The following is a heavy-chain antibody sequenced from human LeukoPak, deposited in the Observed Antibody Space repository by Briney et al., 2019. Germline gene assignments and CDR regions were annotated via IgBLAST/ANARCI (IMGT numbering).Heavy chain of an antibody. V-gene: IGHV4-59*01. D-gene: IGHD1-26*01. Sequence: SETLSLTCTVSGGSISSYYWSWIRQPPGKGLEWIGYIYYSGGTNYNPSLKSRVTISVDTSKNQFSLKVRSVTAADTAVYYCARDPSGSFFNWFDPWGQGTLVTVSS. CDR2: IYYSGGT. J-gene: IGHJ5*02. CDR1: GGSISSYY. CDR3: ARDPSGSFFNWFDP.